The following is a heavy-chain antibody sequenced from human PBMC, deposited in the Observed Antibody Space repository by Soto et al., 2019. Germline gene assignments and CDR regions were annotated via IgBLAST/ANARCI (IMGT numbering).Heavy chain of an antibody. CDR2: ISYDGSNK. CDR1: GFTFSSYA. Sequence: PGGSLSLSCAASGFTFSSYALHWVRQAPGKGLEWVAVISYDGSNKYYADSVKGRFTISRDNSKNTRYLQMNSLRAEDTAVYYCARDGYCSGGSCYSVYYYYYGMDVWGQGTTVTVS. CDR3: ARDGYCSGGSCYSVYYYYYGMDV. D-gene: IGHD2-15*01. J-gene: IGHJ6*02. V-gene: IGHV3-30-3*01.